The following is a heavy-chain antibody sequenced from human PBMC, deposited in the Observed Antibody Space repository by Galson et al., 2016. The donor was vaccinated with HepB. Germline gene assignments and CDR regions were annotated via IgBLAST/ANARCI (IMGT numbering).Heavy chain of an antibody. CDR2: ISNSADRT. J-gene: IGHJ1*01. Sequence: SLRLPCAASGFIFSNYAMRWVRQAPGKGLEWVSSISNSADRTYYADSVKGRFTISRDNSRNSAFLQMNSLRAEDTAVYFCTKDSDKRPTIHAEYFQHWGQGTLVTVSS. CDR3: TKDSDKRPTIHAEYFQH. CDR1: GFIFSNYA. D-gene: IGHD2-21*01. V-gene: IGHV3-23*01.